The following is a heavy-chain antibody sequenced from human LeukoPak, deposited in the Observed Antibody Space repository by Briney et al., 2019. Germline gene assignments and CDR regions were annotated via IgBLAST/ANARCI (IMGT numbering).Heavy chain of an antibody. J-gene: IGHJ4*02. CDR2: INHSGST. D-gene: IGHD6-19*01. Sequence: KPSETLSLXCAVYGGSFSGYYWSWIRQPPGKGLEWIGEINHSGSTNYNPSLKSRVTISVDTSKNHFSLKLSSVTAADTAVYYCARGWYSSYFDYWGQGTLVTVSS. V-gene: IGHV4-34*01. CDR3: ARGWYSSYFDY. CDR1: GGSFSGYY.